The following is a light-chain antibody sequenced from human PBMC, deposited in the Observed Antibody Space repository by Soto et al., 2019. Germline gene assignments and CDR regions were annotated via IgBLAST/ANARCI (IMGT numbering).Light chain of an antibody. Sequence: QSALTQPASVSGSPGQSITISCTGTSSDVGGYNYVSWYQQHPGKAPKLMIYEVSNRPSGVSNRFSGSKSGNTASLTISGLEAEDADYYYCSSTTSSSTCVFGSGTKLTVL. CDR3: SSTTSSSTCV. V-gene: IGLV2-14*01. J-gene: IGLJ1*01. CDR1: SSDVGGYNY. CDR2: EVS.